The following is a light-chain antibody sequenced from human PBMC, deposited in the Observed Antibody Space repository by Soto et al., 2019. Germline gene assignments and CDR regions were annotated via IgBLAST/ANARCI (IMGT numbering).Light chain of an antibody. CDR2: EAS. V-gene: IGKV3-11*01. CDR1: QSVSSSY. J-gene: IGKJ5*01. CDR3: QQRSDWPIT. Sequence: EIVLTQSPGTLSLSPGERATLSCRASQSVSSSYLAWYKQKPGQAPRLLIYEASNRATGIPARFSGSGSGTEFTLTISSLEPEDFDVYYCQQRSDWPITFGQGTRLEIK.